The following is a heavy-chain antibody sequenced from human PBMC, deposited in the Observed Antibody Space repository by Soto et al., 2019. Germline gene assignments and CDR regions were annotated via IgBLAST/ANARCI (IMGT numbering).Heavy chain of an antibody. D-gene: IGHD2-15*01. V-gene: IGHV3-74*01. CDR3: AREFCSGGNCYTYYFDP. Sequence: PGGSLRLSCAASGFTFRTYWMHWVRQAPGKGLVWVSRINSDGSSTNYADAVKGRFTISRDNAKNTLYLQMNSLRAEDTAVYYCAREFCSGGNCYTYYFDPWGQGIPVTVSS. CDR2: INSDGSST. J-gene: IGHJ5*02. CDR1: GFTFRTYW.